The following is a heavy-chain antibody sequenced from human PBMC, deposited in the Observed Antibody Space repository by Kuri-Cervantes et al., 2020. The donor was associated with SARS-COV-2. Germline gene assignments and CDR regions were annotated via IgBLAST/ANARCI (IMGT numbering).Heavy chain of an antibody. Sequence: GSLRLSCTVSGGSISSSSYYWGWIRQPPGKGLEWIGSIYYSGSTYYNPSLKSRVTISVDTSKNQFPLKLSSVTAADTAVYYCARVDVWGKGPTVTVSS. CDR1: GGSISSSSYY. J-gene: IGHJ6*04. CDR2: IYYSGST. V-gene: IGHV4-39*06. CDR3: ARVDV.